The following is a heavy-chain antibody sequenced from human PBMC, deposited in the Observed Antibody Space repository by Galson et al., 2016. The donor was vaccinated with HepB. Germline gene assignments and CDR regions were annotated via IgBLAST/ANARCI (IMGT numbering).Heavy chain of an antibody. V-gene: IGHV1-3*01. J-gene: IGHJ4*02. CDR3: ARDIKEYDIVGGAVEY. D-gene: IGHD2-21*01. Sequence: SVKVSCKASGYTFTRYAIHWVRQAPGQGLEWMGWINAGNGNTKYSRKFQGRVTITSDTSASTAYMELSSLRSEDTAVYYCARDIKEYDIVGGAVEYWGQGSLVTVSS. CDR2: INAGNGNT. CDR1: GYTFTRYA.